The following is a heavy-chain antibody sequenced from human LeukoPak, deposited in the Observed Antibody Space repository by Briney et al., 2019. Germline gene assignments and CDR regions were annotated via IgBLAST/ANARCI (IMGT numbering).Heavy chain of an antibody. V-gene: IGHV3-30-3*01. D-gene: IGHD4-17*01. CDR2: ISYHGSDK. J-gene: IGHJ4*02. CDR3: AREHYGPDS. CDR1: GFTYTNYS. Sequence: GGSLRLSCATSGFTYTNYSVHWVRQAPGKGLEGVALISYHGSDKNYADSVRGRFTITRDDSNSTLDLGMNSLRPADTVVYYCAREHYGPDSWGQGALVTVSS.